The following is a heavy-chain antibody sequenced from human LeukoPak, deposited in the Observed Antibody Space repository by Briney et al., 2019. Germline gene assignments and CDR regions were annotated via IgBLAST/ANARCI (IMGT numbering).Heavy chain of an antibody. Sequence: GSLRLSFAASGFSFRRYWVSWVRQAPGKGLEWVASTQPDGSAQFYVDSVRGRFTISRDNAKNSLYLQMNSLRAADTAMYYCLRHHDHWGQGTLVTVSS. CDR3: LRHHDH. J-gene: IGHJ4*02. V-gene: IGHV3-7*01. CDR1: GFSFRRYW. CDR2: TQPDGSAQ. D-gene: IGHD3-3*01.